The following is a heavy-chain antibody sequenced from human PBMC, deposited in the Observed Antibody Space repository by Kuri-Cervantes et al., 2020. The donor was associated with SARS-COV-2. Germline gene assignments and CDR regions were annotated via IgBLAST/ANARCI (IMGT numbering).Heavy chain of an antibody. Sequence: SQTLSLTRAVSGYSISSGYYWGWIRQPPGKGLEWIGSIYHSGSTYYNPSLKSRVTISVDTSKNQFSLKLSSVTAADTAVYYCARFSAAAGQRTFDYWGQGILVTVSS. CDR2: IYHSGST. CDR3: ARFSAAAGQRTFDY. J-gene: IGHJ4*02. CDR1: GYSISSGYY. D-gene: IGHD6-13*01. V-gene: IGHV4-38-2*01.